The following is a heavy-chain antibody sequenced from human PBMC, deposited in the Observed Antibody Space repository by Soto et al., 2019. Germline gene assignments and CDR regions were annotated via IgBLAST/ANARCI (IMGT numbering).Heavy chain of an antibody. CDR3: AKEASCGGDCFVDY. CDR2: LYSGGSA. D-gene: IGHD2-21*02. J-gene: IGHJ4*02. V-gene: IGHV3-53*01. Sequence: GGSLRLSCAASGFIVSDSYMSWVRQAPGKGLEWVSVLYSGGSAFYADSVEGRFAISRDNSKNTLFLQMNSLRAEDTAVYYCAKEASCGGDCFVDYWGQGTLVTVSS. CDR1: GFIVSDSY.